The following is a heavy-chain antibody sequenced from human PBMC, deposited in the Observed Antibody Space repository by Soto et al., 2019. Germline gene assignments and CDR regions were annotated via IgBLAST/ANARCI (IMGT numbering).Heavy chain of an antibody. Sequence: GGALRLSCAASGFTLRNYEMNWVRQAPGKGLEWISKISGSNNNIYYADSVRGRFTISRDNAKNSLYLQMNSLRAEDTAIYYCARGGGTTLAPLPWGQGTPVTVSS. V-gene: IGHV3-48*03. CDR1: GFTLRNYE. CDR2: ISGSNNNI. D-gene: IGHD3-16*01. J-gene: IGHJ5*02. CDR3: ARGGGTTLAPLP.